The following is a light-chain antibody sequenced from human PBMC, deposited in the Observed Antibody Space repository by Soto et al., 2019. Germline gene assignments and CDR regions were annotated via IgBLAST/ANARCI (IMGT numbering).Light chain of an antibody. Sequence: DIQMTQSPSTLSASVGDRVIITCRASQSISSWLAWFQQKPGKAPNLLIYKTSSLESGVPSRFSGSGSETEFTLTISSLQPDDFATYYCQQYNTYPYTSGQGTRLEIK. CDR3: QQYNTYPYT. CDR2: KTS. J-gene: IGKJ2*01. CDR1: QSISSW. V-gene: IGKV1-5*03.